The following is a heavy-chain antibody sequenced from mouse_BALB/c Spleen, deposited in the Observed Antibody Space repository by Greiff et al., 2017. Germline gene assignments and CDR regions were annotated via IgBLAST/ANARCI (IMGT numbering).Heavy chain of an antibody. CDR2: ISDGGSYT. V-gene: IGHV5-4*02. CDR1: GFTFSDYY. CDR3: ARVPVYYAMDY. J-gene: IGHJ4*01. Sequence: EVKLVESGGGLVKPGGSLKLSCAASGFTFSDYYMYWVRQTPEKRLEWVATISDGGSYTYYPDSVKGRFTISRDNAKNNLYLQMSSLKSEDTAMYYCARVPVYYAMDYWGQGTSVTVSS.